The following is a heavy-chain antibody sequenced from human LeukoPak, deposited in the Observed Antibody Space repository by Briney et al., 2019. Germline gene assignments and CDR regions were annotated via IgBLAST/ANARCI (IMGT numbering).Heavy chain of an antibody. Sequence: SQTLSLTCAISGDSVSRDSIAWNWIRQSPSRGLEWLGRTYYKSAWYNDYAVSVKGRIIINPDTSKNQFSLQLNSVTPEDTAVYYCASSTTTLARYFDLWGRGTLVTVSS. CDR3: ASSTTTLARYFDL. V-gene: IGHV6-1*01. D-gene: IGHD5-12*01. CDR1: GDSVSRDSIA. J-gene: IGHJ2*01. CDR2: TYYKSAWYN.